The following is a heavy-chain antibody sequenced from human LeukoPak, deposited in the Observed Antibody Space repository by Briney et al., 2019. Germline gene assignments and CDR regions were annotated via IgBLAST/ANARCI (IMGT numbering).Heavy chain of an antibody. D-gene: IGHD1-26*01. CDR2: INPSGGST. J-gene: IGHJ5*02. CDR3: ARTLLLHNWFDP. Sequence: GASVKVSCKASGYTFTSYYMHWVRQAPGQGLEWMGIINPSGGSTSYAQKFQGRVTMTRDMSTSTVYMELSSLRSEDTAVYNCARTLLLHNWFDPWGQGTLVTVSS. CDR1: GYTFTSYY. V-gene: IGHV1-46*01.